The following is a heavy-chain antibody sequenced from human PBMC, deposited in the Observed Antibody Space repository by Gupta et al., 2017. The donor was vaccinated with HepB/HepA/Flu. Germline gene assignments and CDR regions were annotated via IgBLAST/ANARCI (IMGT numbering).Heavy chain of an antibody. D-gene: IGHD2/OR15-2a*01. CDR3: ARGSGSTTRALDI. J-gene: IGHJ3*02. CDR2: IRQDGSEK. CDR1: GFTFSSAW. Sequence: EVQLVESGGGLVQPGGSLRLSCAGSGFTFSSAWMNWVRQAPGKGLEWVANIRQDGSEKKYVDSVKGRFTISRDNAKESVYLQMNSLRAEDTAMYYCARGSGSTTRALDIWGQGTMVTVSS. V-gene: IGHV3-7*01.